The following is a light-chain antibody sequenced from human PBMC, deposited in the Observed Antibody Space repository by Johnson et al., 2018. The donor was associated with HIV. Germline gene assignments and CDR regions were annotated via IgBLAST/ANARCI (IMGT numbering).Light chain of an antibody. J-gene: IGLJ1*01. CDR1: SSNIGNNY. CDR2: DNH. V-gene: IGLV1-51*01. CDR3: GTWDSSLSAYV. Sequence: QSVLTQPPSVSAAPGQKVTISCSGSSSNIGNNYVSWYQQLPGTAPKLLIFDNHKRPSGIRDRFSGSKSGTSATLGITGLQTGDEADYYCGTWDSSLSAYVFGTGTKVTVL.